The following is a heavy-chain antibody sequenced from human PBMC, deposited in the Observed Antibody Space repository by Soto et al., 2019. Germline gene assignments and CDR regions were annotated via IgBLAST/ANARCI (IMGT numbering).Heavy chain of an antibody. CDR3: AKSSLGSDGSGFQNWFFDL. D-gene: IGHD3-22*01. V-gene: IGHV3-30*18. Sequence: QVQLVESGGGVVQPGRSLRLSCVAPGFTFTTYAMHWVRQAPGKGLEWVAVISYDGGTTYYADSVKGRCTISRDNSKNTLYLQVNSLRADDTAVYYCAKSSLGSDGSGFQNWFFDLWGRGTLVSVSS. CDR2: ISYDGGTT. CDR1: GFTFTTYA. J-gene: IGHJ2*01.